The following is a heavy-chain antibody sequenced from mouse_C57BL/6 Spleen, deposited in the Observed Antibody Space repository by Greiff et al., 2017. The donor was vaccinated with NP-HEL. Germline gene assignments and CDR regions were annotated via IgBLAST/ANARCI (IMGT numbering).Heavy chain of an antibody. J-gene: IGHJ4*01. D-gene: IGHD4-1*01. Sequence: VQLQQSGAELVRPGASVTLSCKASGYTFTDYEMHWVKQTPVHGLEWIGAIDPETGGTAYNQKFKGKATLTADKSSSTAYMQLSSLTSEDSAVYFCARGDWDGDYAMDYWGQGTSVTVSS. V-gene: IGHV1-15*01. CDR1: GYTFTDYE. CDR3: ARGDWDGDYAMDY. CDR2: IDPETGGT.